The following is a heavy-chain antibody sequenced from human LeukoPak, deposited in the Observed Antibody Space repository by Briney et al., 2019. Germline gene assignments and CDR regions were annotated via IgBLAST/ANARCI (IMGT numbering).Heavy chain of an antibody. CDR2: ISYDGSNK. CDR1: GFTFSSYG. CDR3: ARAGYCSSTSCYKQPIDY. J-gene: IGHJ4*02. Sequence: PGGSLRLSCAASGFTFSSYGMHWVRQAPGKGLEWVAVISYDGSNKYYADSVKGRFTISRDNSKNTLYLQMNSLRAEDTAVYYCARAGYCSSTSCYKQPIDYWGQGTLVTVSS. D-gene: IGHD2-2*02. V-gene: IGHV3-30*03.